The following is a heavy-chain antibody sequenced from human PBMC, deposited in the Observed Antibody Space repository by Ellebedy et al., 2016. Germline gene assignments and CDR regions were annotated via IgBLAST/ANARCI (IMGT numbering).Heavy chain of an antibody. CDR3: ARHRYGYSGYDFDY. V-gene: IGHV5-10-1*01. CDR2: IDPTDSYT. CDR1: GYSFTSYW. D-gene: IGHD5-12*01. Sequence: ASVKVSCKGSGYSFTSYWISWVRQMPGKGLEWMGRIDPTDSYTNYSPSFQGHVTISADKSITTAYLQWSSLKASDTAMYYCARHRYGYSGYDFDYWGQGTLVTVSS. J-gene: IGHJ4*02.